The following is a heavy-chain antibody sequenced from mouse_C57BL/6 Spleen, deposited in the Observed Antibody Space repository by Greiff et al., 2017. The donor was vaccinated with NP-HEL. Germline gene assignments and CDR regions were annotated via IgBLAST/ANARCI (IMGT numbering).Heavy chain of an antibody. Sequence: EVKLMESGPELVKPGASVKISCKASGYSFTGYYMHWVKQSHGNILDWIGYIYPYNGVSSYNQKFKGKATLTVDKSSSTAYMELRSLTSEDSAVYYCATSSGPAWFAYWGQGTLVTVSA. V-gene: IGHV1-31*01. CDR3: ATSSGPAWFAY. J-gene: IGHJ3*01. CDR1: GYSFTGYY. CDR2: IYPYNGVS. D-gene: IGHD3-2*02.